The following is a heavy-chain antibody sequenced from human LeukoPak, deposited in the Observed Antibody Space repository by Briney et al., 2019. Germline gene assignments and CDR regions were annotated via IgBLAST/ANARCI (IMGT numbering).Heavy chain of an antibody. D-gene: IGHD3-10*01. CDR1: GGSFSGYY. CDR3: ARRGYYYGSGSSP. Sequence: SETLSLTCAVYGGSFSGYYWSWIRQPPGKGLEWIGEINHSGSTNYNPSLKSRVTISVDTSKNQFSLKLSPVTAADTAVYYCARRGYYYGSGSSPWGQGTLVTVSS. J-gene: IGHJ5*02. CDR2: INHSGST. V-gene: IGHV4-34*01.